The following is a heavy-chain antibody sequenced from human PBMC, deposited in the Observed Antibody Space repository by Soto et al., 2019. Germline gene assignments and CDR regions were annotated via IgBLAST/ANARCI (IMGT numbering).Heavy chain of an antibody. CDR2: INHSGST. V-gene: IGHV4-34*01. J-gene: IGHJ6*02. Sequence: SETLSLTCAVYGGSFSGYYWSWIRQPPGKGLEWIGEINHSGSTNYNPSLKSRVTISVDTSKNQFSLKLSSVTAADAAVYYCARDKGYYGMDVWGQGTTVTVSS. CDR1: GGSFSGYY. CDR3: ARDKGYYGMDV.